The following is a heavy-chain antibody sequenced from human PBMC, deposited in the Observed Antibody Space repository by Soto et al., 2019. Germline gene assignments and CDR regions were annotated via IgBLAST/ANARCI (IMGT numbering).Heavy chain of an antibody. V-gene: IGHV3-7*05. CDR2: IKQDGSEK. Sequence: GGSLRLSCAASGFTFSSYWMSWVRQAPGKGLEWVANIKQDGSEKYYVDSVKGRFTISRDNAKNSLYLQMNSLRAEDTAVYYCARDSGSYGYYYYYGMDVWGQGTTVTVSS. CDR1: GFTFSSYW. J-gene: IGHJ6*02. D-gene: IGHD1-26*01. CDR3: ARDSGSYGYYYYYGMDV.